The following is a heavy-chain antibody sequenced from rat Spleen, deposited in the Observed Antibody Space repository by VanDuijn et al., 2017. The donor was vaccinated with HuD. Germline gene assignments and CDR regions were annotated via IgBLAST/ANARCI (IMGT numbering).Heavy chain of an antibody. V-gene: IGHV2-45*01. D-gene: IGHD5-1*01. CDR3: AREVLTGRGYYFDY. CDR2: MWSGGNT. CDR1: GFSLTSYN. J-gene: IGHJ2*01. Sequence: QVQLMESGPGLVQPSETLSLTCTVSGFSLTSYNVHWVRQPPGKGLEWMGVMWSGGNTDYHSALKSRLSISRDTSKNQVFLKMNSLQSEDTTTYYCAREVLTGRGYYFDYWGQGVMVPVSS.